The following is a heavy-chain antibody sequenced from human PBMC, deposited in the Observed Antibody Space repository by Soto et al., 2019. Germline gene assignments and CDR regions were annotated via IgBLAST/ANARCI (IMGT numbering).Heavy chain of an antibody. Sequence: QITLKESGPTLVKPTQTLTLTCTFSGFSLSTSGVGVGWIRQPPGKALEWLALIYWDDDKRYSPSLKSRLTITKDTSKNQAVLTMTNMDPVDTATYYCAHRNGDLYYFDYWGQGTLVTVSS. D-gene: IGHD4-17*01. CDR3: AHRNGDLYYFDY. CDR2: IYWDDDK. J-gene: IGHJ4*02. V-gene: IGHV2-5*02. CDR1: GFSLSTSGVG.